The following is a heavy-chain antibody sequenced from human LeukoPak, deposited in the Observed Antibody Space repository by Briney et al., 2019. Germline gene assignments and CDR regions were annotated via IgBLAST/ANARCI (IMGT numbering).Heavy chain of an antibody. V-gene: IGHV4-4*09. CDR3: ARSSRVLTIPWSGHAFDI. CDR2: IYTSGST. Sequence: SETLSLTCTVSGGSISSYYWSWIRQPPGKGLEWIWYIYTSGSTNYNPSLKRRVTISVDTSKNQFSLKLSSVTAADTAVYYCARSSRVLTIPWSGHAFDIWGQGTMVTVSS. D-gene: IGHD3-3*01. CDR1: GGSISSYY. J-gene: IGHJ3*02.